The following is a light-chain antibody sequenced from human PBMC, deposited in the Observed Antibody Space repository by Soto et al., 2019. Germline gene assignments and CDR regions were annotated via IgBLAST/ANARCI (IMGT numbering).Light chain of an antibody. J-gene: IGKJ1*01. V-gene: IGKV1-39*01. CDR1: QDINNY. CDR3: QQSYSTRWT. CDR2: AAS. Sequence: DVQMTQSPSSLSASVGDRVTITFQATQDINNYLNWYQQKPGKAPKLLIYAASSLQSGVPSRFSGSGSGTDFTLTISSLQPEDFATYYCQQSYSTRWTFGQGTKVDIK.